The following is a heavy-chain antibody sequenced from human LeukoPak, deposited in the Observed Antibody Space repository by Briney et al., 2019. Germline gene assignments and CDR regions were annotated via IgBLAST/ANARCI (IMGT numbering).Heavy chain of an antibody. J-gene: IGHJ5*02. D-gene: IGHD3-22*01. CDR2: ISWNSGSI. CDR3: AKAYYYDSSGFWFDP. Sequence: PGRSLRLSCAASGFTFDDYAMDWVRQAPGKGLEWVSGISWNSGSIGYADSVKGRFTISRDNAKNSLYLQMNSLRAEDTALYYCAKAYYYDSSGFWFDPWGQGTLVTVSS. CDR1: GFTFDDYA. V-gene: IGHV3-9*01.